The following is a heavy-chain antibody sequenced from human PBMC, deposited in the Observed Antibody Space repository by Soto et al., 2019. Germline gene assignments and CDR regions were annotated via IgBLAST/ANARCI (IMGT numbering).Heavy chain of an antibody. CDR3: ATDYDFWSRYSSLFDY. V-gene: IGHV3-33*01. CDR2: IWYDGSNK. CDR1: GFTFSSYG. Sequence: GGSLILSCAASGFTFSSYGMHWVRQAPGKGLEWVAVIWYDGSNKYYADSVKGRFTISRDNSKNTLYLQMNSLRAEDTAVYYCATDYDFWSRYSSLFDYWGQGTLVTVSS. J-gene: IGHJ4*02. D-gene: IGHD3-3*01.